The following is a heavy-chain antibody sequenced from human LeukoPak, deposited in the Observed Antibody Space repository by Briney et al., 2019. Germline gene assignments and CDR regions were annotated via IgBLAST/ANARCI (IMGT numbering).Heavy chain of an antibody. J-gene: IGHJ4*02. D-gene: IGHD1-20*01. CDR1: GGSISSGGYY. V-gene: IGHV4-31*03. Sequence: SQTLSLTCTVSGGSISSGGYYWSWIRQHPGKGLEWIGYIYYSGSTYYNPSLKSRVTISVDTSKNQFSLKLSSVTAADTAVYYCARSLRLTGSLGSDWGQGTLVTVSS. CDR3: ARSLRLTGSLGSD. CDR2: IYYSGST.